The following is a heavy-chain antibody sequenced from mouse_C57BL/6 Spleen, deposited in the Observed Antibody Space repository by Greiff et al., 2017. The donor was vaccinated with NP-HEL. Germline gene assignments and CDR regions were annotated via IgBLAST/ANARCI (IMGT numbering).Heavy chain of an antibody. Sequence: EVQGVESGGGLVKPGGSLKLSCAASGFTFSDYGMHWVRQAPEKGLEWVAYISSGSSTIYYADTVKGRFTISRDNAKNTLFLQMTSLRSEDTAMYYCARSITTVVARGNFDYWGQGTTLTVSS. CDR3: ARSITTVVARGNFDY. J-gene: IGHJ2*01. D-gene: IGHD1-1*01. V-gene: IGHV5-17*01. CDR1: GFTFSDYG. CDR2: ISSGSSTI.